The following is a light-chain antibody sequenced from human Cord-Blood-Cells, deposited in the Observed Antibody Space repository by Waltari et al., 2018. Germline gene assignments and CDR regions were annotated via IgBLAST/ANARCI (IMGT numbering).Light chain of an antibody. V-gene: IGKV3-11*01. Sequence: EIVLTQSPAPPTLSPGERATLSCRDRQSFSSYLAWDQQKPGQAPRLLIYDASNRATVIPARFSGSGSGTDFTLTISSLEPEDFAVYYCQQRSNWPGTFGQGTRLEIK. CDR2: DAS. J-gene: IGKJ5*01. CDR1: QSFSSY. CDR3: QQRSNWPGT.